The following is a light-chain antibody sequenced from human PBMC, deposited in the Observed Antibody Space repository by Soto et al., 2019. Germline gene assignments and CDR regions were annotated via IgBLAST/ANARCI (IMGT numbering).Light chain of an antibody. Sequence: QSVLTQPASVSGSPGQSLTISCTGTSSDVGSYNYVSWYQQYPGKAPKLMIYDVSNRPSGVSYRFSGSKSGNTASLTISGLHAEDVADYYCSSYTTSSTHVVFGGGTKLTVL. CDR2: DVS. J-gene: IGLJ2*01. CDR1: SSDVGSYNY. V-gene: IGLV2-14*01. CDR3: SSYTTSSTHVV.